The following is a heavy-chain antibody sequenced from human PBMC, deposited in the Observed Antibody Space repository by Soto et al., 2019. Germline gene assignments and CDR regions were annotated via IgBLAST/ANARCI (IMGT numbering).Heavy chain of an antibody. Sequence: QVHLVQSGVEVKTPGASVKVSCQASGYTFFTYDISWVRQAPGQGLEWMGWISTYSGDTKYAQKFQGRVTKTTDTTTTTASLEPRSLRSDHPAVNYCARHHRPTTSENWFHPWGQGTLVTISS. CDR1: GYTFFTYD. J-gene: IGHJ5*02. CDR3: ARHHRPTTSENWFHP. D-gene: IGHD5-12*01. CDR2: ISTYSGDT. V-gene: IGHV1-18*01.